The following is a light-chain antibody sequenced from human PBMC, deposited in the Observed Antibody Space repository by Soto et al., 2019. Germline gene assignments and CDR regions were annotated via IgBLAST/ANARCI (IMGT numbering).Light chain of an antibody. CDR2: GNS. CDR3: QSYDSSLSGVV. Sequence: QCVLTQPPSVSGAPGQRVTISCTGSSSNIGAGYDVHWYQQLPGTAPKLLIYGNSNRPSGVPDRFSGSKSGTSASLPITGLQAEDEADYYCQSYDSSLSGVVFGGGTKLTVL. V-gene: IGLV1-40*01. CDR1: SSNIGAGYD. J-gene: IGLJ2*01.